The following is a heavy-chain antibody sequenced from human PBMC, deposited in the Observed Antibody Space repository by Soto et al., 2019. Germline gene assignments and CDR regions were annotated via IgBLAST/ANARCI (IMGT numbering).Heavy chain of an antibody. V-gene: IGHV3-53*01. J-gene: IGHJ3*02. Sequence: EVQLVESGGGLIHPGGSLRLSCAASGFTVSNTYMSWVRQAPGKGLEWVSVIYNDGSTYYADSVKGRFTISRDSSKNTLYLQMNSLRAEDTAVYYCARDFCDSSGWYCAFDIWGQGTMVTVSS. D-gene: IGHD6-19*01. CDR2: IYNDGST. CDR1: GFTVSNTY. CDR3: ARDFCDSSGWYCAFDI.